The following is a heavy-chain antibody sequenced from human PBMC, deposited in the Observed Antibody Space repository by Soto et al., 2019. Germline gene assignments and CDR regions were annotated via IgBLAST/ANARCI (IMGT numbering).Heavy chain of an antibody. CDR3: ARNGGGSGSYYSIDV. D-gene: IGHD1-26*01. CDR1: GYSFSDHY. V-gene: IGHV1-2*04. J-gene: IGHJ4*02. CDR2: INPDSGGT. Sequence: ASVKVSCKASGYSFSDHYIHWVRQAPGQGLEWMGWINPDSGGTNYAQKFQDWVIMTSDTSINTVYMELSGLRSDDIAVYYCARNGGGSGSYYSIDVWGPGTLVTAPQ.